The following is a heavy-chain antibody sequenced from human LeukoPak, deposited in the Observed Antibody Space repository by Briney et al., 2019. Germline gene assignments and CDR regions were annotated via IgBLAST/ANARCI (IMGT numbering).Heavy chain of an antibody. Sequence: GASVKVSCKASGYTFTGYYMHWVRQAPGQGLEWMGWIDPNSGGTNYAQKLQGRVTMTTDTSTSTAYMELRSLRSDDTAVYYCARDPPRLGYDTGRSRRDDYWGQGTLVTVSS. CDR1: GYTFTGYY. D-gene: IGHD3-22*01. CDR3: ARDPPRLGYDTGRSRRDDY. V-gene: IGHV1-2*02. CDR2: IDPNSGGT. J-gene: IGHJ4*02.